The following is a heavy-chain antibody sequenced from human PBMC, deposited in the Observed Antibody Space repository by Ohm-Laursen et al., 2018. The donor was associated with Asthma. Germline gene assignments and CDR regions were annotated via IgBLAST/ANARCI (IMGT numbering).Heavy chain of an antibody. CDR2: ISYDGSNK. D-gene: IGHD3-3*01. V-gene: IGHV3-30*03. CDR3: ASFPTYYDFWSGYVFDY. Sequence: SLRLSCTASGFTFSSYGMHWVRQAPGKGLEWVAVISYDGSNKYYADSVKGRFTISRDNSKNTLYLQMNSLRAEDTAVYYCASFPTYYDFWSGYVFDYWGQGTLVTVSS. CDR1: GFTFSSYG. J-gene: IGHJ4*02.